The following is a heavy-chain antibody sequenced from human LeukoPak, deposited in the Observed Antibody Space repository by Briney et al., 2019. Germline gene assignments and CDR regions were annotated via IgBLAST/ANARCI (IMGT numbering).Heavy chain of an antibody. Sequence: ASVKVSCKASGYTFDRFDINWVRQAPGQGLEWMGWISSYKGDTHYAQKFQGRVTMTTDTSTTTTYMELRSLRSDDTAMYYCARGMMTTVTHGPYNWFDPWGQGTLVTVSS. J-gene: IGHJ5*02. D-gene: IGHD4-11*01. CDR1: GYTFDRFD. V-gene: IGHV1-18*01. CDR3: ARGMMTTVTHGPYNWFDP. CDR2: ISSYKGDT.